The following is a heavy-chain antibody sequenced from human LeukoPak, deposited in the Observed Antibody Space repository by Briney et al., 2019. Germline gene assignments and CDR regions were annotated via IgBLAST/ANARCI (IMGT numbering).Heavy chain of an antibody. Sequence: ASVKVSCKASGGTFSSYAISWVRQAPGQGLEWMGGIIPIFGTANYAQKFQGRVTITADESTSTAYMELSSLRSEDTAVYYCARAAVAGTSSLPDYRGQGTLVTVSS. V-gene: IGHV1-69*13. CDR2: IIPIFGTA. J-gene: IGHJ4*02. CDR1: GGTFSSYA. D-gene: IGHD6-19*01. CDR3: ARAAVAGTSSLPDY.